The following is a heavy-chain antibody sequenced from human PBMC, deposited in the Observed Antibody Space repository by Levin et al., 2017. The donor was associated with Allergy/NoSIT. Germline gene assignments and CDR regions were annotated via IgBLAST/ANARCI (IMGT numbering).Heavy chain of an antibody. CDR3: AKGGVGATVDY. CDR2: ISYDGSNK. Sequence: PGGSLRLSCAASGFTFSSYGMHWVRQAPGKGLEWVAVISYDGSNKYYADSVKGRFTISRDNSKNTLYLQMNSLRAEDTAVYYCAKGGVGATVDYWGQGTLVTVSS. J-gene: IGHJ4*02. V-gene: IGHV3-30*18. CDR1: GFTFSSYG. D-gene: IGHD1-26*01.